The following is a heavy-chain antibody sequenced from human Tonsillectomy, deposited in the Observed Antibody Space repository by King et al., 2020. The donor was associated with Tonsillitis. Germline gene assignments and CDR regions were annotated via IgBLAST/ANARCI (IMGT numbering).Heavy chain of an antibody. CDR1: GGSVSSGSYY. Sequence: VQLQESGPGLVKPSETLSLTCTVSGGSVSSGSYYWSWIRQPPGKGLEWIGYIYYSGSTNYNPSLKSRVTISVDTSKNQFSLKLSSVTAADTAVYYCARADYDFWSGYYKVESFDYWGQGTLVTVSS. D-gene: IGHD3-3*01. V-gene: IGHV4-61*01. CDR3: ARADYDFWSGYYKVESFDY. J-gene: IGHJ4*02. CDR2: IYYSGST.